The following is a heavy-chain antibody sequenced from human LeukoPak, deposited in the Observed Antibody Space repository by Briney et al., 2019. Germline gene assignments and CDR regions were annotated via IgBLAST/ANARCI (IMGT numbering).Heavy chain of an antibody. V-gene: IGHV3-21*01. CDR2: ISSSGTYI. CDR3: ARGDYSGNSGGDY. Sequence: SGGSLRLSCAASGFTFGFYSMNWVRQAPGKGLEWVSSISSSGTYIYYADSVKGRFTISRDNAENSLYLQMNSLRAEDTSVYYCARGDYSGNSGGDYWGQGTLVTVSS. D-gene: IGHD4-23*01. CDR1: GFTFGFYS. J-gene: IGHJ4*02.